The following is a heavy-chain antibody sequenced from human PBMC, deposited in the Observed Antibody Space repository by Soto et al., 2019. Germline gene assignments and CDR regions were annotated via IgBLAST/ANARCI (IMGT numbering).Heavy chain of an antibody. Sequence: SETLSLTCAVYGGTFSGYYWSWIRQPPGKGLEWIGEINHSGSTNYNPSLKSRVTISVDTSKNQFSLKLSSVTAADTAVYYCARESYHNMVRGVISGYYYYGMDVWGQGTTVTVSS. CDR3: ARESYHNMVRGVISGYYYYGMDV. CDR1: GGTFSGYY. D-gene: IGHD3-10*01. V-gene: IGHV4-34*01. J-gene: IGHJ6*02. CDR2: INHSGST.